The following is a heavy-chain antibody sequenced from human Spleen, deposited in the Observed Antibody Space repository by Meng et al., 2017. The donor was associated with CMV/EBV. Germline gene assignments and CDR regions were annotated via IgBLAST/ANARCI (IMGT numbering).Heavy chain of an antibody. CDR2: IYYTAST. J-gene: IGHJ5*02. D-gene: IGHD6-13*01. Sequence: SETLSLTCAVYGGSFSGYYWSWIRQPPGKGLEWIGSIYYTASTYYNPSLKRRITISVDTSKNQFSLKLISVTAADTAVYYCARHRRAAAAGTGLRWFDPWGQGTLVTVSS. CDR1: GGSFSGYY. V-gene: IGHV4-34*01. CDR3: ARHRRAAAAGTGLRWFDP.